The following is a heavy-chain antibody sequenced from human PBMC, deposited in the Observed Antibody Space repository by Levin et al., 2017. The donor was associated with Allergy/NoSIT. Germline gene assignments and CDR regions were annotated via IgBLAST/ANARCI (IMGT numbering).Heavy chain of an antibody. CDR2: ISGSGGST. Sequence: GGSLRLSCAASGFTFSSYAMSWVRQAPGKGLEWVSAISGSGGSTYYADSVKGRFTISRDNSKNTLYLQMNSLRAEDTAVYYCAKGTWIQLWYPNWYFDLWGRGTLVTVSS. D-gene: IGHD5-18*01. CDR3: AKGTWIQLWYPNWYFDL. CDR1: GFTFSSYA. J-gene: IGHJ2*01. V-gene: IGHV3-23*01.